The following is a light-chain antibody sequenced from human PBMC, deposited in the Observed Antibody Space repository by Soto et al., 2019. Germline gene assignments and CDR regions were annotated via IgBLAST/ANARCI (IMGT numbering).Light chain of an antibody. Sequence: PGERATLSCRASQSISSYLAWYQQKPGQAPRLLIYDASNRATGIPARFSGSGSGTDFTLTISSLESEDFAVYYCQQRSNWPLTFGGGTRWISN. CDR3: QQRSNWPLT. CDR2: DAS. J-gene: IGKJ4*01. CDR1: QSISSY. V-gene: IGKV3-11*01.